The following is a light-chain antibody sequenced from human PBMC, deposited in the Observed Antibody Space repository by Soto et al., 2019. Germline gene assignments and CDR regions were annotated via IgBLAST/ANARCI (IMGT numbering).Light chain of an antibody. J-gene: IGKJ1*01. V-gene: IGKV3D-15*01. CDR1: QSVNIH. Sequence: EIVMTKYTATLSVSPGERSTLSCRASQSVNIHLAWYQQKPGQAPRLLIYGASARATGIPAKFSGSGSGTEFTLTISSLQSEDFAVYYCQQYNKWPRTFGQGTKVDIK. CDR2: GAS. CDR3: QQYNKWPRT.